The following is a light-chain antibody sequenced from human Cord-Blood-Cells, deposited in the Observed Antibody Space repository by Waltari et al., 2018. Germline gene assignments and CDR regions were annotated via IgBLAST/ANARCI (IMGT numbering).Light chain of an antibody. CDR3: QQYNNWPLT. CDR1: QRNMSN. J-gene: IGKJ5*01. CDR2: CAS. Sequence: ILMPQSPPTPSVSPGETTTLTWRDSQRNMSNLAWYQQKPGQAPRLLIYCASTRASGIPDRFSGSGSGTEFTLTISSLQSEDFAVYYCQQYNNWPLTFGEGTRLEIK. V-gene: IGKV3-15*01.